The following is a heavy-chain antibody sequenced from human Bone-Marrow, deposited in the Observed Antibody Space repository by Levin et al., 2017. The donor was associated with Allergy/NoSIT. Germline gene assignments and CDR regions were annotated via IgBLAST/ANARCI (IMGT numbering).Heavy chain of an antibody. CDR3: ARDETFNSWHTGWFDP. CDR1: GGSINNPNHY. J-gene: IGHJ5*02. Sequence: SCTVSGGSINNPNHYWSWIRQPAGKGLEWIGRMFAGGAATYNRSLRSRVTISIDTSKNQFSLKLTSVTAPATAVYYCARDETFNSWHTGWFDPWGQGTLVTVSS. CDR2: MFAGGAA. D-gene: IGHD6-13*01. V-gene: IGHV4-61*02.